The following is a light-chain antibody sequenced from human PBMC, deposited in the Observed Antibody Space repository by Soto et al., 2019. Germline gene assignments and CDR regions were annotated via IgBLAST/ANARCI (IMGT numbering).Light chain of an antibody. V-gene: IGLV1-47*02. CDR1: SSNIGVNY. CDR3: AAWDNSLSGRV. CDR2: DDN. J-gene: IGLJ3*02. Sequence: QSVLTQPPSASGTPGQRVTISCSGSSSNIGVNYVYWYQQLPGTAPKLLVFDDNQRPSGVPDRFSDSKSGTSAFLAISGLRSEDEADYYCAAWDNSLSGRVFGGGTKLPVL.